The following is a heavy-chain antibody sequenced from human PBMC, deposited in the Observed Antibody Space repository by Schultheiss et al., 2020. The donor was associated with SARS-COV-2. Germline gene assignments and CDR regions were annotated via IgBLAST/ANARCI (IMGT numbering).Heavy chain of an antibody. Sequence: GGSLRLSCAASGFTFSNAWMSWVRQAPGKGLEWVALISYDGSNKYYADSVKGRFTISRDNSKNTLYLQMNSLRAEDTAVYYCACYSSSLLVRFDPWGQGTLVTVSS. V-gene: IGHV3-30*03. CDR2: ISYDGSNK. CDR3: ACYSSSLLVRFDP. CDR1: GFTFSNAW. D-gene: IGHD6-6*01. J-gene: IGHJ5*02.